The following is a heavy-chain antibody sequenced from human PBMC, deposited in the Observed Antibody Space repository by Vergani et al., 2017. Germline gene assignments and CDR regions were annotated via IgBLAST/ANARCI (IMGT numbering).Heavy chain of an antibody. CDR3: ARLRFLEGRYLAGYMDV. D-gene: IGHD3-3*01. J-gene: IGHJ6*03. CDR1: GYSFTSYW. V-gene: IGHV5-51*01. Sequence: EVQLVQSGAEVKKPGESLKISCKGSGYSFTSYWFGWVRQMPGKGLEWMGIIYRGDSDTRYSPSFQGQVTISADKPITTAYLQWSSLKASGTAMYYCARLRFLEGRYLAGYMDVWGKGTMVTVSS. CDR2: IYRGDSDT.